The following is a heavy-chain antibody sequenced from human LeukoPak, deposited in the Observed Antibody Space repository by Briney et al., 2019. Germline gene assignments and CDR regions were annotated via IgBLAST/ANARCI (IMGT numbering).Heavy chain of an antibody. CDR3: ARGEVYSSSWYYFDY. V-gene: IGHV4-34*01. J-gene: IGHJ4*02. D-gene: IGHD6-13*01. CDR2: INHGGST. CDR1: GGSFSGYY. Sequence: PSETLSLTCAVYGGSFSGYYWSWIRQPPGKGLEWIGEINHGGSTNYNPSLKSRVTISVDTSKNQFSLKLSSVTAADTAVYYCARGEVYSSSWYYFDYWGQGTLVTVSS.